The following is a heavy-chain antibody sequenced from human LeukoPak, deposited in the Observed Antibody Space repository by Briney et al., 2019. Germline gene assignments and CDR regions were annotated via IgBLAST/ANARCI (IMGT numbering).Heavy chain of an antibody. V-gene: IGHV1-69*13. CDR2: IIPIFGTA. CDR3: ARSQYYYGSGSSGMDV. CDR1: GGTFSSYA. D-gene: IGHD3-10*01. J-gene: IGHJ6*02. Sequence: SVKVSCKASGGTFSSYAIGWVRQAPGQGLEWMGGIIPIFGTANYAQKFQGRVTITADESTSTAYMELSSLTSEDTAVYYCARSQYYYGSGSSGMDVWGQGTTVTVSS.